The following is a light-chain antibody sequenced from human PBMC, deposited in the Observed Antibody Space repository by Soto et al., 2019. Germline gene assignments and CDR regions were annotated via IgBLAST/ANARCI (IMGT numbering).Light chain of an antibody. CDR3: CSYAGSYV. J-gene: IGLJ1*01. V-gene: IGLV2-23*02. CDR1: SSDVGSYNL. CDR2: EVS. Sequence: HSVLTQPASVSGSPGQSITISCTGTSSDVGSYNLVSWYQQHPGKAPKVMIYEVSKRPSGVSNRFSGSKSGNAASLTISGLQAEDEADYYCCSYAGSYVFGTGTKVTV.